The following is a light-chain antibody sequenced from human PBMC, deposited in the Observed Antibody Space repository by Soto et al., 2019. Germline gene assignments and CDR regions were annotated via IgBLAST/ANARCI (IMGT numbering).Light chain of an antibody. V-gene: IGKV1-39*01. J-gene: IGKJ2*01. CDR2: LAS. CDR1: QSISSS. CDR3: QQSYSTPYT. Sequence: DIQMTQSPSSLSASVGDRVTITCRASQSISSSLSWYQQKPGKAPNLLIYLASSLQSGVPSRFSGSGSGTDFTLTISSLQFEHFATYYCQQSYSTPYTFGQGTKLEIK.